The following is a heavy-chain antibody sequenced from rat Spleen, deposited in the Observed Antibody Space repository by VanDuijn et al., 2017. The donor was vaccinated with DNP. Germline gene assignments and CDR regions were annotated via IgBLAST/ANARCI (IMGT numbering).Heavy chain of an antibody. J-gene: IGHJ2*01. CDR3: ANDGRGPFDY. CDR1: EFTLSKSD. Sequence: EVQLVESGGGLVQPGRSLKLSCAASEFTLSKSDVAWVRQAPKKGLEWVASISPSGGNIYYRESVRGRFTIFRDVPKSTLYLQMDSLKSEDTATYCCANDGRGPFDYWGQGVMVTVSS. D-gene: IGHD1-12*02. CDR2: ISPSGGNI. V-gene: IGHV5-19*01.